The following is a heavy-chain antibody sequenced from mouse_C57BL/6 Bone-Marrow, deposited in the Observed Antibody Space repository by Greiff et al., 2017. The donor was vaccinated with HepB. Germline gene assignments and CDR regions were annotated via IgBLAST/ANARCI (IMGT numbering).Heavy chain of an antibody. CDR2: ISSGSSTI. Sequence: DVMLVESGGGLVKPGGSLKLSCAASGFTFSDYGMHWVRQAPEKGLEWVAYISSGSSTIYYADTVKGRFTISRDNAKNTLFLQMTSLRSEDTAMYYCARTLLRYEYFDVWGTGTTVTVSS. CDR3: ARTLLRYEYFDV. D-gene: IGHD1-1*01. V-gene: IGHV5-17*01. CDR1: GFTFSDYG. J-gene: IGHJ1*03.